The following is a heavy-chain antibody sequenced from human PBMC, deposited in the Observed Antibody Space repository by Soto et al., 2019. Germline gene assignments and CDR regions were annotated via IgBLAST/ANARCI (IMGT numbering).Heavy chain of an antibody. V-gene: IGHV4-31*03. CDR2: ISYSGST. Sequence: PSETLSLTCTVSGGYIDSGGYYWSWSRQHPGKRLEWIGYISYSGSTYYNPSLKSRLTISVDTSKNQFSLKLSSVTAADTAVYYCAXVGVTMVRGVISNYFDSWGQGTLVTVSS. CDR3: AXVGVTMVRGVISNYFDS. J-gene: IGHJ4*02. CDR1: GGYIDSGGYY. D-gene: IGHD3-10*01.